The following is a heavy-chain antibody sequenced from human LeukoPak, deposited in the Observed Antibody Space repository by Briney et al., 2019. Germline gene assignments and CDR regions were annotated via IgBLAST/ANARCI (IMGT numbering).Heavy chain of an antibody. CDR2: IYYSGST. V-gene: IGHV4-59*01. CDR1: GGSISSYY. J-gene: IGHJ6*03. CDR3: ARGGTPVFYYYMDV. D-gene: IGHD5/OR15-5a*01. Sequence: SETLSLTCTVSGGSISSYYWSWIRQPPGKGLEWIGYIYYSGSTNYNPSPKSRVTISVDTSKNQFSLKLSSVTAADTAVYYCARGGTPVFYYYMDVWGEGTTVTVSS.